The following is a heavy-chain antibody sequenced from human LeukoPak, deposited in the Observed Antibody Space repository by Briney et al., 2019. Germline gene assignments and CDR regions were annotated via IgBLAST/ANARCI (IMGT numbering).Heavy chain of an antibody. Sequence: PSETLSLTCTVSGGSISSYYWSWIRQPPGKGPEWIGYIYYSGSTNYNPSLKSRVTISVDTSKNQFSLKLSSVTAADTAVYYCARVPSLEWLFAYFDYWGQGTLVTVSS. CDR1: GGSISSYY. J-gene: IGHJ4*02. CDR2: IYYSGST. D-gene: IGHD3-3*01. CDR3: ARVPSLEWLFAYFDY. V-gene: IGHV4-59*01.